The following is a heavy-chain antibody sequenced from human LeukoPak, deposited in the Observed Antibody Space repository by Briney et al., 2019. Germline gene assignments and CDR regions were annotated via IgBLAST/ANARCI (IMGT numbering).Heavy chain of an antibody. CDR3: ARAPSKSSRYFDY. V-gene: IGHV4-34*01. J-gene: IGHJ4*02. Sequence: KPSETLSLTCAVYGGSFSGYYWSWIRQPPGKGLEWIGYIYHSGSTYYNPSLKSRVTISVDRSKNQFSLKLSSVTAADTAVYYCARAPSKSSRYFDYWGQGTLVTVSS. CDR1: GGSFSGYY. D-gene: IGHD6-19*01. CDR2: IYHSGST.